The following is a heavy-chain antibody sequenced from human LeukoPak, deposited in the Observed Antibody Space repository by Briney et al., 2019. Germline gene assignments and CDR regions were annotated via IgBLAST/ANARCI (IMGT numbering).Heavy chain of an antibody. V-gene: IGHV3-30*02. CDR1: GFTFSTYA. D-gene: IGHD2-15*01. CDR2: IQSDGINK. Sequence: GGSLRLSCAASGFTFSTYAMHWVRQAPGKGLEWVAFIQSDGINKYYTDSVKGRFTISRDNSKHTLYLQMNILRAVDTAVYYCAKDQLELGSGGTAPGFWGQGTLVTVSS. J-gene: IGHJ4*02. CDR3: AKDQLELGSGGTAPGF.